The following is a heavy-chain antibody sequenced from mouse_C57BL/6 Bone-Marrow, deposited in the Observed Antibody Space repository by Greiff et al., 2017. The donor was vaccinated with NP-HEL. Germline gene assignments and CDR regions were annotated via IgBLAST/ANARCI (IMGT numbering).Heavy chain of an antibody. V-gene: IGHV1-39*01. CDR3: ARKRDYDEGDFDY. J-gene: IGHJ2*01. Sequence: VHVKQSGPELVKPGASVKISCKASGYSFTDYNMNWVKQSNGKSLEWIGVINPNYGTTSYNQKFKGKATLTVDQSSSTAYMQLNSLTSEDSAVYYCARKRDYDEGDFDYWGQGTTLTVSS. CDR2: INPNYGTT. D-gene: IGHD2-4*01. CDR1: GYSFTDYN.